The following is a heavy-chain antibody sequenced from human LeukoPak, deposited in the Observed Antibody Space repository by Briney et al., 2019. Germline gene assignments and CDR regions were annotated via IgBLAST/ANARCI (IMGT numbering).Heavy chain of an antibody. J-gene: IGHJ6*02. CDR1: GFTFSNFA. V-gene: IGHV3-23*01. D-gene: IGHD3-22*01. Sequence: GGSLRLSCAASGFTFSNFAMSWVRQAPGKGLEWVSAISGRSGSTYYADSVKGRFTISRDNSKNTLYLQMNSLRAEDTAVYYCAKDLAYYYDSSGLVSYFYGMDVWGQGTTVTVSS. CDR2: ISGRSGST. CDR3: AKDLAYYYDSSGLVSYFYGMDV.